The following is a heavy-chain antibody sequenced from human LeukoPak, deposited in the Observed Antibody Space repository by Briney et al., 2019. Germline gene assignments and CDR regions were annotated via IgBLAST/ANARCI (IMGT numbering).Heavy chain of an antibody. D-gene: IGHD6-13*01. V-gene: IGHV1-69*13. CDR3: ARQVVAAAGTPYYYYYYMDV. CDR1: GGTFSSYA. J-gene: IGHJ6*03. CDR2: IIPIFGTA. Sequence: GASVKVSCKASGGTFSSYAISWVRQAPGRGLEWMGGIIPIFGTANYAQKFQGRVTITADESTSTAYMELSSLRSEDTAVYYCARQVVAAAGTPYYYYYYMDVWGKGTTVTVSS.